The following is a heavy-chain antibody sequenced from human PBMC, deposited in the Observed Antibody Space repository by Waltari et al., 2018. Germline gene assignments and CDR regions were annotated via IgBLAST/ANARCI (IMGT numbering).Heavy chain of an antibody. V-gene: IGHV3-74*01. CDR3: ARHLHY. Sequence: ERLVESGGGLVQPGGSLRLSCVASGSIFSNDGMHWVRQVPGKGLVWVSRISEDGSVANYADSVQGRFTVSRDNARNTLYLQLDSLRVEDTAVYYCARHLHYWGQGTLVTVSS. J-gene: IGHJ4*02. CDR1: GSIFSNDG. CDR2: ISEDGSVA.